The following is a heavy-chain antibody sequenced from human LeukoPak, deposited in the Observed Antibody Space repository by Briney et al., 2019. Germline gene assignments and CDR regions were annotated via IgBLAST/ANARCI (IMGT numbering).Heavy chain of an antibody. V-gene: IGHV4-31*03. CDR3: ARDRSGSSSLNAFDI. J-gene: IGHJ3*02. D-gene: IGHD3-10*01. Sequence: SQTLPLTCTVSGGSISRGDNYWSWIRQHPGKGLECIGYIYYTGRTYYNPSLKSRVTISIDTSRGQFSLRLSSVTAADTAVYYCARDRSGSSSLNAFDIWGQGTMVTVSS. CDR1: GGSISRGDNY. CDR2: IYYTGRT.